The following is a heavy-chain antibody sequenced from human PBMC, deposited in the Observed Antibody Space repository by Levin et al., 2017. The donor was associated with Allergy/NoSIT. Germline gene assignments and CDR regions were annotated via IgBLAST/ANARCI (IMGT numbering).Heavy chain of an antibody. V-gene: IGHV1-18*01. CDR3: ARDQNVVVVGVTKSRYHFDH. J-gene: IGHJ4*02. Sequence: GESLKISCKASGYTFTSYGISWVRQAPGQGLEWMGWISPYNGNTKSAQKFQGGVTLTKDTSTSTAYMELRSLRSDDTAIYYCARDQNVVVVGVTKSRYHFDHWGQGTLVTVSS. CDR1: GYTFTSYG. D-gene: IGHD2-15*01. CDR2: ISPYNGNT.